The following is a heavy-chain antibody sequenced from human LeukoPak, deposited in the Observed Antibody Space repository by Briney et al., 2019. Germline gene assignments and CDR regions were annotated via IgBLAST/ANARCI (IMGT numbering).Heavy chain of an antibody. D-gene: IGHD6-19*01. CDR2: ISSSGDTR. CDR1: EFAFSVYE. Sequence: GGSLRLSCVASEFAFSVYEMYWVRQAPGKGLEWVSYISSSGDTRYYADSVKGRFTISRDNAKNSLYLQMNSLRAEDTAVYYCATLTVASTFDYWGQGALVTVSS. J-gene: IGHJ4*02. CDR3: ATLTVASTFDY. V-gene: IGHV3-48*03.